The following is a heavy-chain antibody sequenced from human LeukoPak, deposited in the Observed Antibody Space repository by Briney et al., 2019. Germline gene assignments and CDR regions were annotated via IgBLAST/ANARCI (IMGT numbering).Heavy chain of an antibody. CDR1: GFTFSSYS. V-gene: IGHV3-7*01. CDR3: ARNKRADI. CDR2: IRQDGTEK. J-gene: IGHJ3*02. Sequence: GGSLRLSCAASGFTFSSYSMNWVRQAPGKGLEWVANIRQDGTEKNYVDSVKGRFTISRDNAENSLSLQMVSLRAEDTAIYYCARNKRADIWGQGTMVTVSS.